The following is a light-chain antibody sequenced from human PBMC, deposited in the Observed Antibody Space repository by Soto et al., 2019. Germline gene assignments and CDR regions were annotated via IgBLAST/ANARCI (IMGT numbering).Light chain of an antibody. CDR3: QQYISWYS. Sequence: EIVMTQSPATLSVSPGERATLSCRASQSIRSNLAWYQQKPGQAPRLLLYGASTRATGIPGRFSGSGSGTEFTLTISSLQSEDFAVYYGQQYISWYSFGQGTKLDIK. CDR2: GAS. CDR1: QSIRSN. J-gene: IGKJ2*01. V-gene: IGKV3-15*01.